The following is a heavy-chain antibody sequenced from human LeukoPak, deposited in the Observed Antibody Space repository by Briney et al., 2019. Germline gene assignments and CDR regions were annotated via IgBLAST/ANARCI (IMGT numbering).Heavy chain of an antibody. D-gene: IGHD3-10*01. Sequence: SETLSLTCAVYGGSFSGYYWSWIRQPPGKGLEWIGEINHSGSTNYNPFLKSRVTISVDTSKNQFSLKLSSVTAADTAVYYCARGRGVTMVRGVIDYWGQGTLVTVSS. CDR1: GGSFSGYY. CDR3: ARGRGVTMVRGVIDY. J-gene: IGHJ4*02. V-gene: IGHV4-34*01. CDR2: INHSGST.